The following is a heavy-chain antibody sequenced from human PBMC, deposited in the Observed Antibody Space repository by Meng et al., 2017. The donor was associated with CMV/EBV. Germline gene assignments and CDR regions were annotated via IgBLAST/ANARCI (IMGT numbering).Heavy chain of an antibody. CDR2: INHSGST. J-gene: IGHJ6*02. V-gene: IGHV4-34*01. CDR3: ARLQLERLGYYYYGMDV. D-gene: IGHD1-1*01. CDR1: GGSFSGYY. Sequence: GSLRLSCAVYGGSFSGYYWSWIRQPPGKGLGWIGEINHSGSTNYNPSLKSRVTISVDTSKNQFSLKLSSVTAADTAVYYCARLQLERLGYYYYGMDVWGQGTTVTVSS.